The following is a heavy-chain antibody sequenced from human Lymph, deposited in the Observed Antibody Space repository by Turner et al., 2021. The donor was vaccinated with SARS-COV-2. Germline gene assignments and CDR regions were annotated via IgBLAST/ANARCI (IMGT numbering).Heavy chain of an antibody. CDR1: GFTFSSYG. D-gene: IGHD1-1*01. Sequence: EVQLLESGGGLVQPGGSLRLSCAASGFTFSSYGMSWVRQSPGKGLEWVSAISGSGGSTYYADSVKGRFTISRDNSKNTLYLQMNSLRAEDTAVYYCAKGVAGGSLQPNSFDYWGQGTLVTVSS. CDR2: ISGSGGST. J-gene: IGHJ4*02. V-gene: IGHV3-23*01. CDR3: AKGVAGGSLQPNSFDY.